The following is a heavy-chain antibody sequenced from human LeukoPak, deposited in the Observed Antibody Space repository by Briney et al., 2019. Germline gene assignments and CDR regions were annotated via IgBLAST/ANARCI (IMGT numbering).Heavy chain of an antibody. CDR2: ISSSSSYI. D-gene: IGHD3-22*01. CDR1: GFTFSSYS. V-gene: IGHV3-21*01. Sequence: KPGGSLRLSCAASGFTFSSYSMNWVRQAPGKGLEWASSISSSSSYIYYADSVKGRFTISRDNAKNSPYLQMNSLRAEDTAVYYCARDYYDSSGYQPFDYWGQGTLVTVSS. CDR3: ARDYYDSSGYQPFDY. J-gene: IGHJ4*02.